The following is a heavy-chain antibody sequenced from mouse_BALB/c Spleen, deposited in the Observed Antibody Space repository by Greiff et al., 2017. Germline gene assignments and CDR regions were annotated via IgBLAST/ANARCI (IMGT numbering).Heavy chain of an antibody. V-gene: IGHV1S53*02. CDR1: GYTFTDHA. J-gene: IGHJ3*01. Sequence: VKLMESDAELVKPGASVKISCKASGYTFTDHAIHWVKQKPEQGLEWIGYISPGNGDIKYNEKFKGKATLTADKSSSTAYMQLNSLTSEDSAVYFCNRGYDKAWFAYWGQGTLVTVSA. D-gene: IGHD2-2*01. CDR3: NRGYDKAWFAY. CDR2: ISPGNGDI.